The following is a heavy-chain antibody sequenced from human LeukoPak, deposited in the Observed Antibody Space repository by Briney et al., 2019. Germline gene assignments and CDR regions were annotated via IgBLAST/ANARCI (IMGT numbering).Heavy chain of an antibody. J-gene: IGHJ6*03. V-gene: IGHV1-8*01. CDR1: GYTFTSYD. CDR2: MNPNSGNT. CDR3: ARVRKIVGARYYYYYYMDV. D-gene: IGHD1-26*01. Sequence: EASVKVSCKASGYTFTSYDINWVRQATGQGLEWMGWMNPNSGNTGYAQKLQGRVTMTTDTSTSTAYMELRSLRSDDTAAYYCARVRKIVGARYYYYYYMDVWGKGTTVTVSS.